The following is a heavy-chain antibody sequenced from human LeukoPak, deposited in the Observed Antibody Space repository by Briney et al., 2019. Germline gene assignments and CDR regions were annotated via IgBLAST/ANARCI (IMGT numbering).Heavy chain of an antibody. J-gene: IGHJ4*02. V-gene: IGHV3-48*03. Sequence: GGSLPHSCAVSGFTLSSHKFHWVRQAPGKGLEWIAYIYYSGTIIGYADSVKGRFTISRDNAKNSLYLQMNSLRAEDTAIYYCVREGITDHNFHYWAQGTVVTVSS. D-gene: IGHD3-10*01. CDR2: IYYSGTII. CDR1: GFTLSSHK. CDR3: VREGITDHNFHY.